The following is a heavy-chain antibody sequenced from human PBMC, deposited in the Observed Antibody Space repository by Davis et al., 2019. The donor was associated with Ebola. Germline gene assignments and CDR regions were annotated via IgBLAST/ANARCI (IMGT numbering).Heavy chain of an antibody. CDR1: GGSISSYY. J-gene: IGHJ4*02. D-gene: IGHD3-3*01. CDR2: INHSGST. V-gene: IGHV4-34*01. Sequence: PSETLSLTCTVSGGSISSYYWSWIRQPPGKGLEWIGEINHSGSTNYNPSLKSRVTISVDKSKNQFPLKLSSVTAADTAVYYCARGKGGYYDFWSGYLPHYFDYWGQGTLVTVSS. CDR3: ARGKGGYYDFWSGYLPHYFDY.